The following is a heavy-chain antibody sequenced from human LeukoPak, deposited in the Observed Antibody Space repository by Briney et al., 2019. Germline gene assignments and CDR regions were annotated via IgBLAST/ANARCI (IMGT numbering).Heavy chain of an antibody. CDR2: MNPNSGNT. D-gene: IGHD3-10*01. CDR1: GYTFTSYY. J-gene: IGHJ6*03. CDR3: ARNAPSTYGSGSYYNSHYYYYYYMDV. Sequence: GASVKVSCKASGYTFTSYYMHWVRQAPGQGLEWMGWMNPNSGNTGYAQKFQGRVTMTRNTSISTAYMELSSLRSEDTAVYYCARNAPSTYGSGSYYNSHYYYYYYMDVWGKGTTVTVSS. V-gene: IGHV1-8*02.